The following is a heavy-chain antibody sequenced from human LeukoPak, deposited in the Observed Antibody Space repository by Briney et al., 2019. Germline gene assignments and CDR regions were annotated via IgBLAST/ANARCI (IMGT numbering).Heavy chain of an antibody. Sequence: SETLSLTCPVSGGSFSGRYWGWIRQPPGKGMEWDGSINYSGSTDYNPSLKSRVTISLDASKNQFSLKLSSVTAADTAVYYCARDAGGGPFFDYWGQGTLVTVSS. CDR2: INYSGST. D-gene: IGHD2-15*01. V-gene: IGHV4-59*11. CDR3: ARDAGGGPFFDY. CDR1: GGSFSGRY. J-gene: IGHJ4*02.